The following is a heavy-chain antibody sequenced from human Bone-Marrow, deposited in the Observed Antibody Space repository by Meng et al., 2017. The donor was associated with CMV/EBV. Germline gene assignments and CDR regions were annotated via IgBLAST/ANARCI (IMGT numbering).Heavy chain of an antibody. D-gene: IGHD6-13*01. J-gene: IGHJ4*02. CDR1: GFTFSSYS. CDR3: ARDSLGYSSSWYFSSPSSVFDY. Sequence: GGSLRLSCAASGFTFSSYSMNWVRQAPGKGLEWVSSISSSSSYIYYADSVKGRFTISRDNAKNSLYLQMNSLRAEDTAVYYCARDSLGYSSSWYFSSPSSVFDYWGQGTLVTVSS. V-gene: IGHV3-21*01. CDR2: ISSSSSYI.